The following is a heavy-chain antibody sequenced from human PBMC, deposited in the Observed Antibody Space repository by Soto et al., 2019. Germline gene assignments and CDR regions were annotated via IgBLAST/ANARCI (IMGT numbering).Heavy chain of an antibody. V-gene: IGHV3-48*02. D-gene: IGHD2-15*01. CDR3: ARDNTVVVVAATGLDY. Sequence: GGSLRLSCAASGFTFSSYRMNWVRQASGKGLEWVSYISSSSSSIYYADSVKGRFTISIDNAKNSLYLQMNSLRDEETAVYYCARDNTVVVVAATGLDYWGHGT. CDR2: ISSSSSSI. J-gene: IGHJ4*01. CDR1: GFTFSSYR.